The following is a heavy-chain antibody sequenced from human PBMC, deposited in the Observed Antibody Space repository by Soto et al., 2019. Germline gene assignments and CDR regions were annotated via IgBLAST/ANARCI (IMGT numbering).Heavy chain of an antibody. J-gene: IGHJ4*02. CDR3: ARGGNLWFGEPFDY. CDR2: ISYDGSNK. V-gene: IGHV3-30-3*01. CDR1: GFTFSSYA. D-gene: IGHD3-10*01. Sequence: QVQLVESGGGVVQPGRSLRLSCAASGFTFSSYAMHWVRQAPGKGLEWVAVISYDGSNKYYADSVKGRFTIFRDNSKNTLYLQMNSLRAEDTALYYCARGGNLWFGEPFDYWGQGTLVTVSS.